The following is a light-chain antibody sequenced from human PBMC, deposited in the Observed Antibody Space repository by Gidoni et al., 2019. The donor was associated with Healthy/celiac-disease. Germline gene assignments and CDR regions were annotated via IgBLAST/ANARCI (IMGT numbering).Light chain of an antibody. Sequence: SYVLTQPPSVSVAPGQTARITCGGNNIGSKSVHWYQQKPGRPSGIPERFSGSNSGNTATLTISRVEAGDEADYYCQVWDSSSDHVVFGGGTKLTVL. CDR1: NIGSKS. J-gene: IGLJ2*01. CDR3: QVWDSSSDHVV. V-gene: IGLV3-21*02.